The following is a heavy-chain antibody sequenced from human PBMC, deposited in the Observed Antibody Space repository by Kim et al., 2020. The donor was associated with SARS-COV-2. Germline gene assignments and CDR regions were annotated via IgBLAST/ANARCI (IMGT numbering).Heavy chain of an antibody. V-gene: IGHV1-69*13. D-gene: IGHD6-13*01. CDR2: IIPIFGTA. CDR1: GGTFSSYA. CDR3: ARELGWQQLVSGFDY. Sequence: SVKVSCKASGGTFSSYAISWVRQAPGQGLEWMGGIIPIFGTANYAQKFQGRVTITADESTSTAYMELSSLRSEDTAVYYCARELGWQQLVSGFDYWGQGTLVTVSS. J-gene: IGHJ4*02.